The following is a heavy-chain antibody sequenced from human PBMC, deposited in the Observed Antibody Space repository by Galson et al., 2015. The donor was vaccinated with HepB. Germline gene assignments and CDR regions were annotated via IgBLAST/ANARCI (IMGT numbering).Heavy chain of an antibody. J-gene: IGHJ3*01. V-gene: IGHV1-46*02. CDR1: GYTLNSYH. Sequence: SVKVSCKASGYTLNSYHVHWVRQAPGQGLEWMGIIKHNEPTPTYAQKYQGRVTMTRDTSTGINYMELTSLRSVDTAVYYCARDFSWTFDVWGQGTTVTVSS. CDR3: ARDFSWTFDV. D-gene: IGHD3-3*01. CDR2: IKHNEPTP.